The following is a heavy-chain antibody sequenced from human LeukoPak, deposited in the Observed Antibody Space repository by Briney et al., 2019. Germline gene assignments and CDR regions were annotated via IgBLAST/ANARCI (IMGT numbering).Heavy chain of an antibody. Sequence: GASVKVSCKASGYTFTSYYLHWLRQAPGQGLEWMGIINPSGGSTSYAQKFQGRVTMTRDTSTSTVYMELSSLRSEDTAVYYCARDLQTGTTEDYWGQGTLVTVSS. J-gene: IGHJ4*02. D-gene: IGHD1-7*01. CDR2: INPSGGST. V-gene: IGHV1-46*01. CDR1: GYTFTSYY. CDR3: ARDLQTGTTEDY.